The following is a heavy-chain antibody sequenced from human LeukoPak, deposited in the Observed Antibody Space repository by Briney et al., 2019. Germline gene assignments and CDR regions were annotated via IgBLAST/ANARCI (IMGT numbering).Heavy chain of an antibody. CDR2: INPNSGGT. CDR3: AREDGDYEGICYDY. V-gene: IGHV1-2*02. D-gene: IGHD4-17*01. J-gene: IGHJ4*02. Sequence: EASVKVSCKASGYTFTGYYMHWVRQAPGQGLEWMEWINPNSGGTNYAQKFQGRVTMTRDTSISTAYMELSRLRSDDTAVYYCAREDGDYEGICYDYWGQGTLVTVSS. CDR1: GYTFTGYY.